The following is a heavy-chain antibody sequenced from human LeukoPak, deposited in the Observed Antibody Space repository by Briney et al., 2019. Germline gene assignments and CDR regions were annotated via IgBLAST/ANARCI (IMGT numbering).Heavy chain of an antibody. V-gene: IGHV3-30*03. D-gene: IGHD3-10*01. J-gene: IGHJ4*02. Sequence: PGGSLRLSCAASGFIFSNYGMHWVRQAPGKGLEWVTVISYDGSNKYYADSVKGRFTISRDNSKDTLYLQMNSLRAEDTAVYYCARDPGSVTFDYWGQGTLVTVSS. CDR2: ISYDGSNK. CDR1: GFIFSNYG. CDR3: ARDPGSVTFDY.